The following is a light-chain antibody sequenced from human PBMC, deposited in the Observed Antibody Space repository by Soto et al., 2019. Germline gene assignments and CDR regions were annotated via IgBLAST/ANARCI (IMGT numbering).Light chain of an antibody. J-gene: IGKJ3*01. V-gene: IGKV1-9*01. CDR1: QGISSY. Sequence: DIPLTQSPSFLSASVGDRVTITCRASQGISSYLAWYQQKPGKAPKLLIYAASTLQSGVPSRFSGSGSGTEFTLTISSLQPEDFATYYCQQPFTFGPGTKVDIK. CDR2: AAS. CDR3: QQPFT.